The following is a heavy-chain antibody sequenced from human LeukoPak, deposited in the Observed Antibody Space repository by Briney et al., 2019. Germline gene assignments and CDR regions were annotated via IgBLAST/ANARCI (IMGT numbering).Heavy chain of an antibody. Sequence: ASVKVSCKASGYTFTGYYMHWVRQAPGQGLEWMGWINPNSGGTNYAQKFQGRVTMTRDTSISTAYMELSRLRSDGTAVYYCAREYYDILTGYKEFDPWGQGTLVTVSS. CDR1: GYTFTGYY. CDR3: AREYYDILTGYKEFDP. J-gene: IGHJ5*02. CDR2: INPNSGGT. D-gene: IGHD3-9*01. V-gene: IGHV1-2*02.